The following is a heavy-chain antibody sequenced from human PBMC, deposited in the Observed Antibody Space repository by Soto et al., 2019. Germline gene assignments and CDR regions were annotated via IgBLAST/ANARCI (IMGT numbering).Heavy chain of an antibody. CDR1: GFSFRSYS. D-gene: IGHD3-10*01. Sequence: EVQLVESGGGLVQPRGSLRVSCAASGFSFRSYSMNWVRQAPGNGLEWVSYISSSSSTIYYADSVKGRFTISRDKAKNSLYLQINSLRDEHTAVYYCARDPSAYYYGTGSYSPSDYWGQGTLVTVSS. CDR2: ISSSSSTI. CDR3: ARDPSAYYYGTGSYSPSDY. J-gene: IGHJ4*02. V-gene: IGHV3-48*02.